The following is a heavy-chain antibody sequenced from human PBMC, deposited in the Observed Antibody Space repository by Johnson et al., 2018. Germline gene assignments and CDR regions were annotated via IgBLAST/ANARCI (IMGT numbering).Heavy chain of an antibody. CDR1: GFTFINYS. Sequence: VQLVESGGGLVKPGGSLRLSCTTSGFTFINYSINWVRQAPGKGLEWVSSISGTSTYIYYADSVKGRFTISRDNAKSSLFLQMNSLRADDTAVNYCARDQSGPYNWDGVCAFVMWGQGTMVTVSS. J-gene: IGHJ3*02. V-gene: IGHV3-21*01. CDR3: ARDQSGPYNWDGVCAFVM. CDR2: ISGTSTYI. D-gene: IGHD1-20*01.